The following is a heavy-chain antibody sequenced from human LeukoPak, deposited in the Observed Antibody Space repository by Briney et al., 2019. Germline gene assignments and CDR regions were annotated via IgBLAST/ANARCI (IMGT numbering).Heavy chain of an antibody. Sequence: SETLSLTCTVSGGSINSYYWIWIRQPAGKGLEWIGRIYTSGATNYNPSLKSRVTMSVDTSKNHFPLQLRSVTAADTAVYYCASTTYDYDTSGHYFLDYWGQGSLVTVSS. D-gene: IGHD3-22*01. CDR1: GGSINSYY. CDR3: ASTTYDYDTSGHYFLDY. CDR2: IYTSGAT. J-gene: IGHJ4*02. V-gene: IGHV4-4*07.